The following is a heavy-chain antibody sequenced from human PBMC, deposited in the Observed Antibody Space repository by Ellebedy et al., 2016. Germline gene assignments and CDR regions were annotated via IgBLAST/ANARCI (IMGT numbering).Heavy chain of an antibody. J-gene: IGHJ4*02. CDR3: ARGSPFDY. Sequence: ASVKVSXXASGYTFTGYYMHWVRQATGQGLEWMGWMNPNSGNTGYAQKFQGRVTMTRNTSISTAYMELSSLRSEDTAVYYCARGSPFDYWGQGTLVTVSS. CDR1: GYTFTGYY. CDR2: MNPNSGNT. V-gene: IGHV1-8*02.